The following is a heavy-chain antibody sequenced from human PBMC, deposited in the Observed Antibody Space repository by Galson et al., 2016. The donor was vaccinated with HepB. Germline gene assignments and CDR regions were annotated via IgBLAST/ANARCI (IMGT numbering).Heavy chain of an antibody. CDR1: GGSISSSNW. J-gene: IGHJ2*01. CDR2: TYGDASS. V-gene: IGHV3-66*01. CDR3: ASRSWFDASGPSWYFDL. D-gene: IGHD3-10*01. Sequence: ETLSLTCAVSGGSISSSNWWSWVRQAPGKGLEWVSVTYGDASSDYADSVRGRFSVSRDNSKRTLYLQMDSLTVEDTAVYFCASRSWFDASGPSWYFDLWGRGTLVTVSS.